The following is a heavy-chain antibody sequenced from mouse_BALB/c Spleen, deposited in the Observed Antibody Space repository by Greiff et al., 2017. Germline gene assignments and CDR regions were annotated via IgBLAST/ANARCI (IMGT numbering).Heavy chain of an antibody. V-gene: IGHV2-9*02. CDR3: ARDRTMITRPAHWYFDV. Sequence: VQVVESGPGLVAPSQSLSITCTVSGFSLTSYGVHWVRQPPGKGLEWLGVIWAGGSTNYNSALMSRLSISKDNSKSQVFLKMNSLQTDDTAMYYCARDRTMITRPAHWYFDVCGAGTTVTVSS. D-gene: IGHD2-4*01. CDR2: IWAGGST. CDR1: GFSLTSYG. J-gene: IGHJ1*01.